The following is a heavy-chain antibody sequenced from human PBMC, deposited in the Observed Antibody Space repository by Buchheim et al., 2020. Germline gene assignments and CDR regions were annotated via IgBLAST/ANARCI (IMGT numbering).Heavy chain of an antibody. Sequence: EVQLVESGGGLVKPGGSLRLSCAASEFTFSNYGLNWVRRAPGKGLEWVSSISSSGTYIFYADSVQGRFTISRDNAQNSLYLQMDSLRAEDTAVYYCERVGGSCSSSSCFAFFDSWGQGAL. CDR1: EFTFSNYG. CDR3: ERVGGSCSSSSCFAFFDS. V-gene: IGHV3-21*01. D-gene: IGHD2-2*01. CDR2: ISSSGTYI. J-gene: IGHJ4*02.